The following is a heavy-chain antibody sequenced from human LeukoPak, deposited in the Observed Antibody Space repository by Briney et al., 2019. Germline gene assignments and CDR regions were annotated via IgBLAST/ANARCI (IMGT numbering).Heavy chain of an antibody. Sequence: SGGSLRLSGEASGFTFSIYSISWLRQAPGKGLVWVSWITSRSSHIYYADSVKGRLTIFRDNARNSLYLQMNNLRAEDAAVYFCARVAAGATLNNIYYYYMDVWGKGTTVTVSS. CDR3: ARVAAGATLNNIYYYYMDV. V-gene: IGHV3-21*01. J-gene: IGHJ6*03. CDR2: ITSRSSHI. CDR1: GFTFSIYS. D-gene: IGHD1-26*01.